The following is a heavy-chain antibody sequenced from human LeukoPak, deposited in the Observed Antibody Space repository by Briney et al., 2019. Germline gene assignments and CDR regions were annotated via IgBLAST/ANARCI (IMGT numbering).Heavy chain of an antibody. V-gene: IGHV1-3*01. CDR3: ARRGDYGSGDLDY. D-gene: IGHD3-10*01. CDR1: GYTFTKYA. CDR2: INAGNGNT. Sequence: ASVKISCKASGYTFTKYAIHWVRHDPGQSLEWMGWINAGNGNTKYSQKFQDKITITRDTTARTAYMEVGSLRFEDTAAYYCARRGDYGSGDLDYWGQGTLVTVPS. J-gene: IGHJ4*02.